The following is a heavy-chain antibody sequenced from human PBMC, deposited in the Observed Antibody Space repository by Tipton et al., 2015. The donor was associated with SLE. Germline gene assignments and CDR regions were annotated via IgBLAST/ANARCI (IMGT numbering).Heavy chain of an antibody. CDR1: GLTFTNHY. J-gene: IGHJ4*02. V-gene: IGHV3-53*01. CDR3: ARSLRIGVAHFYFDY. D-gene: IGHD6-19*01. Sequence: SLRLSCAASGLTFTNHYMSWVRQAPGKGPEWVSVIYSGETTYYAGSVKGRFTISRDSSKNSLYLQMNSLRAEDTAVYYCARSLRIGVAHFYFDYWGQGTLVTVSS. CDR2: IYSGETT.